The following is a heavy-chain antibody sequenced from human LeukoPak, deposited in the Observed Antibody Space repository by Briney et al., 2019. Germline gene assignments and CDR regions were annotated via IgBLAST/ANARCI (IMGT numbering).Heavy chain of an antibody. D-gene: IGHD6-6*01. Sequence: GRSLRLSCAAPGFTFSSYAMHWVRQAPGKGREGVAVISYDGSNQYYPDSVKGRFTISRDNSKNTLYLQMNSLRAEDTAVYYCARSGSSSRAVYNCFDPWGQGTLVTVSS. CDR3: ARSGSSSRAVYNCFDP. J-gene: IGHJ5*02. CDR1: GFTFSSYA. V-gene: IGHV3-30*01. CDR2: ISYDGSNQ.